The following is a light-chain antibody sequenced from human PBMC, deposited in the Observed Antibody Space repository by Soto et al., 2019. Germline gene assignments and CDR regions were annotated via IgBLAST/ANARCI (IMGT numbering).Light chain of an antibody. CDR1: QSISSY. CDR3: QQSYSTPLT. J-gene: IGKJ4*01. CDR2: AAS. Sequence: DIQMTQSPCSLSASVGDRVTITCRASQSISSYLNWYQQKPGKAPKHLIYAASSLQSGVPSRFSGSRSGTDFTLTISSLQPEDFATYYCQQSYSTPLTFGGGTKVEIK. V-gene: IGKV1-39*01.